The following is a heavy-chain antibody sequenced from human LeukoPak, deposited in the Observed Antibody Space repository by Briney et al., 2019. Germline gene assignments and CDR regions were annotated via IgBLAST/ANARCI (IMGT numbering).Heavy chain of an antibody. D-gene: IGHD2-15*01. J-gene: IGHJ4*02. Sequence: PGGSLRLSCAASGFTVSSNYMSWVRQPPGKGLEWIGSVYYSGSTYYNPSLKSRVTISVDTSKNQFSLKLNSVTALDTAVYYCARHSASPPYSYFDYWGQGTLVTVSA. CDR2: VYYSGST. CDR1: GFTVSSNY. CDR3: ARHSASPPYSYFDY. V-gene: IGHV4-39*01.